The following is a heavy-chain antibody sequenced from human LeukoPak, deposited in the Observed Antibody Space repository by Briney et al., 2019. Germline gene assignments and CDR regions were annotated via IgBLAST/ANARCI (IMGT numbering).Heavy chain of an antibody. D-gene: IGHD4-23*01. V-gene: IGHV3-33*01. J-gene: IGHJ5*01. CDR3: VTGGGVSRFNSLDS. CDR1: GYTFSRCR. Sequence: GGSQSLLCAASGYTFSRCRKHWVRQAPGKGLEWVAVIWYDASNKYYADSVKGRFTISRDNSKNTLYLQINSLRDDDTAVYYCVTGGGVSRFNSLDSWGQGTLVIVSS. CDR2: IWYDASNK.